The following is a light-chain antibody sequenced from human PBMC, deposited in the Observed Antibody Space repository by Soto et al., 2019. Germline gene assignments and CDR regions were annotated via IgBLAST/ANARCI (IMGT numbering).Light chain of an antibody. Sequence: IQLTQSPASLSASVGERVTITCRASQDIKGALAWYQQSPGEAPQLLIYDASTLESGVPSRFSGSSSGTHFTLTISSLQPEDFATYYCQQFLSYPITFGQGTRLEI. CDR1: QDIKGA. V-gene: IGKV1-13*02. CDR3: QQFLSYPIT. J-gene: IGKJ5*01. CDR2: DAS.